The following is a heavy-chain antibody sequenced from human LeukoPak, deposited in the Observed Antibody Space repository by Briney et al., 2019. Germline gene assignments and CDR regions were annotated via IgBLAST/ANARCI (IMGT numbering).Heavy chain of an antibody. J-gene: IGHJ3*02. CDR2: IYYSGST. D-gene: IGHD1-26*01. Sequence: SETLSLTCTVSVGSISNYCWSWIRQPPGKGLEWIAYIYYSGSTNYNPSLKSRVTISIDTSKNQFSLKLSSVTAADTAVYYCARRVGNKDFFDIWGQGTMVTVSS. CDR1: VGSISNYC. CDR3: ARRVGNKDFFDI. V-gene: IGHV4-59*08.